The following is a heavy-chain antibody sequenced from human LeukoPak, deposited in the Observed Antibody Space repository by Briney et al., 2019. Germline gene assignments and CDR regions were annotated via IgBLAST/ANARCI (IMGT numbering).Heavy chain of an antibody. CDR3: AKLGDNWDFDY. J-gene: IGHJ4*02. D-gene: IGHD3-16*01. V-gene: IGHV3-9*01. CDR1: GFAFDDYA. Sequence: PGGSLRLSCAASGFAFDDYAMHWVRHAPGKGLEWVSSISWNSGSIGYADSVKGRFTISRDNAKNTLYLHMNSLRAEDTAVYYCAKLGDNWDFDYWGQGTLVSVSS. CDR2: ISWNSGSI.